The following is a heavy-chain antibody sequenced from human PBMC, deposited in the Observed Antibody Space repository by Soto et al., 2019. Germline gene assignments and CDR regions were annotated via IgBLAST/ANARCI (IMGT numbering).Heavy chain of an antibody. V-gene: IGHV4-31*03. J-gene: IGHJ5*02. Sequence: PSETLSLTCTVSGGSISSGGYYWSWIRQHPGKGLEWIGYIYYSGSTYYNPSLKSRVTISVDTSKNQFSLKLSSVTAADTAVYYCARDCGGRYWGWFDPSGQGTLFTVSS. CDR1: GGSISSGGYY. D-gene: IGHD1-26*01. CDR3: ARDCGGRYWGWFDP. CDR2: IYYSGST.